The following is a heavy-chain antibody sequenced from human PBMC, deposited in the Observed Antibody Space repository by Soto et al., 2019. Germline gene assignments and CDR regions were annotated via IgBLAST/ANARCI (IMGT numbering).Heavy chain of an antibody. CDR1: GGSITTGGYS. J-gene: IGHJ6*02. Sequence: QRQLQESGSGLVKPSEPLSLTRTVAGGSITTGGYSWTWIRQPPGKGLEWIEFVYSTSTYYNPPLKSRVTISIDQFSNPSSLQRTAVTAAYTAVDYCARTLMIGSKMDVWGQGPTLAAS. V-gene: IGHV4-30-2*01. D-gene: IGHD3-22*01. CDR2: VYSTST. CDR3: ARTLMIGSKMDV.